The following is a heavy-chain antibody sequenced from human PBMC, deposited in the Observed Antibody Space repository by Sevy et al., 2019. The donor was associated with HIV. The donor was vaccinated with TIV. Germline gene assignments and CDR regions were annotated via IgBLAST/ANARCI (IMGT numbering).Heavy chain of an antibody. J-gene: IGHJ4*02. CDR2: IGIYNGNS. V-gene: IGHV1-18*01. D-gene: IGHD3-10*01. CDR1: GFDFSSYG. Sequence: ASVKVSCKTSGFDFSSYGITWVRQAPGQGLEWMGWIGIYNGNSNSAQKLQGRVSMTTDTSTNTVYMELSNLRSDDTAVYYCSIVPTYDYGSATYFDYWCQGTLVTVSS. CDR3: SIVPTYDYGSATYFDY.